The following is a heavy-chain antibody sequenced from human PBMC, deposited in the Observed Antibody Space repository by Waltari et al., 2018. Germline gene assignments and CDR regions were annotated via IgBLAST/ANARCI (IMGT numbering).Heavy chain of an antibody. CDR3: ASIFAGTAVTTIQPIDI. V-gene: IGHV3-30*02. J-gene: IGHJ3*02. Sequence: QVQLVESGGVVVQPGGSLRLSCAASGFTLSGYGLHWVRKAPVKGMEWVAFITFDGTNKYYADSVKGRFTISRDNPKNTMFLQMNSLRPDDTAIYYCASIFAGTAVTTIQPIDIWGQGTMVTVSS. CDR1: GFTLSGYG. CDR2: ITFDGTNK. D-gene: IGHD4-17*01.